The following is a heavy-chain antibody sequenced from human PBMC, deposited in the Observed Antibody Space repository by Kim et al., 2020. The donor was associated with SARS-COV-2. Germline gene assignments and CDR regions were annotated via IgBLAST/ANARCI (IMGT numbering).Heavy chain of an antibody. CDR2: INPSGGST. J-gene: IGHJ6*02. Sequence: ASVKVSCKASGYTFTSYYMHWVRQAPGQGLEWMGIINPSGGSTSYAQKFQGRVTMTRDTSTSTVYMELSSLRSEDTAVYYCARDIARFGELFMIYGMDVWGQGTTVTVSS. CDR1: GYTFTSYY. V-gene: IGHV1-46*01. D-gene: IGHD3-10*01. CDR3: ARDIARFGELFMIYGMDV.